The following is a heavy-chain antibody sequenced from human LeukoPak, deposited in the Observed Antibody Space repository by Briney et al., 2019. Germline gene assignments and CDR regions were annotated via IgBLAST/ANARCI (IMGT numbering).Heavy chain of an antibody. V-gene: IGHV4-4*07. Sequence: PSETLSLTCTVSGGSISSYYWSWIRQPAGKGLEWIGRIYTSGSTNYNPSLKSRVTMSVDTSRNQFFLKLSSVTAADTAVYYCARESTPPSYYYYYYMDVWGKGTTVTVSS. D-gene: IGHD6-6*01. J-gene: IGHJ6*03. CDR1: GGSISSYY. CDR2: IYTSGST. CDR3: ARESTPPSYYYYYYMDV.